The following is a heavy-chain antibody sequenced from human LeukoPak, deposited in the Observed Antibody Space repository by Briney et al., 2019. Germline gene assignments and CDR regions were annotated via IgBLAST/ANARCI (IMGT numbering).Heavy chain of an antibody. J-gene: IGHJ5*02. Sequence: PSETLSLTCTVSGGSISSSSYYWGWIRQPPGKGLEWIGSIYYSGGTYYNPSLKSRVTISVDTSKNQFSLKLSSVTAADTAVYYCARDAYYYDSSGYYEYNWFDPWGQGTLVTVSS. V-gene: IGHV4-39*07. CDR2: IYYSGGT. CDR3: ARDAYYYDSSGYYEYNWFDP. CDR1: GGSISSSSYY. D-gene: IGHD3-22*01.